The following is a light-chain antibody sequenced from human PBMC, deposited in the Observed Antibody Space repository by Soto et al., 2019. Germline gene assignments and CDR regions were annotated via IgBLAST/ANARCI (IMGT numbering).Light chain of an antibody. Sequence: QSALTQPASVSGSPGQSITISCTGTSSDLGGYNFVSWYQHHPGKAPKLMIYQVSNRPSGVSNRFSGSKSGNTASLTISGLQAEDEADYYCRSYTSSSPYVFGTGIKLTVL. CDR1: SSDLGGYNF. CDR2: QVS. CDR3: RSYTSSSPYV. J-gene: IGLJ1*01. V-gene: IGLV2-14*01.